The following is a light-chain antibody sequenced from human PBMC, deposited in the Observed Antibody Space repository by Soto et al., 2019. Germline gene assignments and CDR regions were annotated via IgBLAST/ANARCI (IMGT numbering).Light chain of an antibody. J-gene: IGLJ1*01. CDR1: SSNIGAGSD. CDR3: QSYDTSLSGSYV. V-gene: IGLV1-40*01. Sequence: QSVLTQPPSVSGAPGQRVTISCTGSSSNIGAGSDVHWYQHLPGAAPKLLIYSNNNRPSGVPDRFSGSKSGTSASLAITGLQADDEADYYCQSYDTSLSGSYVFGTGTKVTVL. CDR2: SNN.